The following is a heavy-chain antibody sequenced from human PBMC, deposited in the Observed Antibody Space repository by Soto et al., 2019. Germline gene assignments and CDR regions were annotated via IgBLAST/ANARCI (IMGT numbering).Heavy chain of an antibody. CDR3: AKNQGVELVPLATVDWFDP. CDR2: ISGSGFRK. D-gene: IGHD1-26*01. CDR1: GFIFENFG. V-gene: IGHV3-23*01. Sequence: GGSLRLSCAASGFIFENFGMSWVRQAPGKGLEWISSISGSGFRKYYADSVKGWFTISRDNSKSTVYLELNNLSAEDTAVYHCAKNQGVELVPLATVDWFDPWGQGSVVTVSS. J-gene: IGHJ5*02.